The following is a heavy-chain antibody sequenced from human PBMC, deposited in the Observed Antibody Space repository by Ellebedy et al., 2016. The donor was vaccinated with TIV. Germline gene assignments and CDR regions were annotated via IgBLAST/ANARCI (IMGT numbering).Heavy chain of an antibody. D-gene: IGHD3-3*01. V-gene: IGHV3-23*01. J-gene: IGHJ4*02. CDR2: ISGSGGST. CDR3: ARLAADFWSGYTDY. Sequence: GGSLRLXCAASGFTFSSYWMSWVRQAPGTGLEWVSAISGSGGSTYYADSVKGRFTISRDNSKNTLYLQMNSLRAEDTAVYYCARLAADFWSGYTDYWGQGTLVTVSS. CDR1: GFTFSSYW.